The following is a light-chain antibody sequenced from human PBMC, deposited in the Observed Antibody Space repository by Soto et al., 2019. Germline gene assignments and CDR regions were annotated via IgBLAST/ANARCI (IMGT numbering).Light chain of an antibody. V-gene: IGKV3-20*01. Sequence: VVTQTQSTPALSPGERATLSCRASQSVNSGYLVWYQQKPGQAPRLLIYGATSRATGIPDRFSASGSGTDFTLTISSLEPEDFAVYYCHQYSSSPTFGPGTRLEIK. CDR3: HQYSSSPT. CDR1: QSVNSGY. J-gene: IGKJ5*01. CDR2: GAT.